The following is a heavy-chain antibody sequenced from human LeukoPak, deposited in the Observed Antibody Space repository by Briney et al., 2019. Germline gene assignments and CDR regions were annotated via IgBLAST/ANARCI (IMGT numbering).Heavy chain of an antibody. V-gene: IGHV4-61*02. CDR2: FYTSGST. CDR1: GGSISSGSYY. D-gene: IGHD6-6*01. Sequence: SSQTLSLTCTVSGGSISSGSYYWSWIRQPAGKGLEWIGRFYTSGSTNYNPSLKSRVTISVDTSKNQFSLKLSSVTAADTAVYYCARRHVVYSSSSDPYYFDYWGQGTLVTVSS. J-gene: IGHJ4*02. CDR3: ARRHVVYSSSSDPYYFDY.